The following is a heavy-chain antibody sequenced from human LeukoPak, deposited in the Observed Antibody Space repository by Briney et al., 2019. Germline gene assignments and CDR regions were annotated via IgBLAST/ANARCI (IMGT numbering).Heavy chain of an antibody. CDR1: GFHVSTNH. D-gene: IGHD1-26*01. CDR2: IYSGGNT. J-gene: IGHJ4*02. V-gene: IGHV3-53*01. CDR3: VREWDQD. Sequence: GGSLRLSCGASGFHVSTNHMSWVRQVPGKGLEWVSVIYSGGNTYYADSVKGRFNISRDNSKNTLYLQMNSLRAEDTALYYCVREWDQDWGQGTLVTVSS.